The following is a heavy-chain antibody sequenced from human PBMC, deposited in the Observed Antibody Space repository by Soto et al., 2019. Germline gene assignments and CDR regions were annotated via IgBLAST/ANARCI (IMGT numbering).Heavy chain of an antibody. CDR1: GASLSSYY. J-gene: IGHJ5*02. CDR2: IYYSGST. CDR3: ARQVVVAGRINWFDP. V-gene: IGHV4-59*01. D-gene: IGHD2-15*01. Sequence: SETLSLTCTVSGASLSSYYWSWIRQPPGKGLEWIGYIYYSGSTNYNPSLKSRVTISVDTSKNQFSLKLSSVTAADTAVYYCARQVVVAGRINWFDPWGQGTLVTVSS.